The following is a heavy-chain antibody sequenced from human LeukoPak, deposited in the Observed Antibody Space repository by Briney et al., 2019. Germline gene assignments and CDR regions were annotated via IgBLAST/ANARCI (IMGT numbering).Heavy chain of an antibody. V-gene: IGHV1-2*02. CDR2: INPNSGGT. CDR3: ARAGITIFAVVRWFDP. J-gene: IGHJ5*02. CDR1: GYTFTGYY. Sequence: ASVKVSCKASGYTFTGYYMHWVRQAPGQGLEWMGWINPNSGGTNYAQKFQGRVTMTRDTSISTAYMELSRLRSDDTAVYYCARAGITIFAVVRWFDPWGQGTLVTVSS. D-gene: IGHD3-3*01.